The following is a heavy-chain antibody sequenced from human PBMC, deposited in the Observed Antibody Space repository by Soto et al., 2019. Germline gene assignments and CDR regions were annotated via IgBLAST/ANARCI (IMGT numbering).Heavy chain of an antibody. D-gene: IGHD3-3*01. V-gene: IGHV4-59*01. CDR2: MYYSGST. CDR1: GGSISSYY. Sequence: PSETLSLTCTVSGGSISSYYWSWFRQSPEKGLEWIGYMYYSGSTNYNPSLKSRVTISIDTSRNQFSLKLSSVTAADTAVYYCARGTFGVVKDWGQGTLVTVSS. J-gene: IGHJ4*02. CDR3: ARGTFGVVKD.